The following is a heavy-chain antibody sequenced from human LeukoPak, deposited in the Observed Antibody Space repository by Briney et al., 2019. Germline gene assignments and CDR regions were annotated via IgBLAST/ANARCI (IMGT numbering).Heavy chain of an antibody. CDR3: ARSTRTNSGYDFPAN. Sequence: SVMVSCKASGGTFSSYAISWVRQAPGQGLEWMGGIITIFGTANYAQKFQGRVTITTDESTSTAYMERSSLRSEDTAVYYCARSTRTNSGYDFPANWGHGTLVTVS. V-gene: IGHV1-69*05. D-gene: IGHD5-12*01. CDR1: GGTFSSYA. CDR2: IITIFGTA. J-gene: IGHJ4*01.